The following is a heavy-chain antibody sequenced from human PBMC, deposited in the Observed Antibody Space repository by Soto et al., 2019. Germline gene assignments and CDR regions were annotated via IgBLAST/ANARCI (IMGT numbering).Heavy chain of an antibody. J-gene: IGHJ4*02. Sequence: PGGSLRLSCAASRFTFSSYWMHWVRQAPGKGLVWVSRINNDGSDTIYADSVKGRFTISRDNAKNTVFLEMNILRADDTAVYYCAKSISGAFDIWGQGTLVTVSS. CDR3: AKSISGAFDI. D-gene: IGHD1-26*01. V-gene: IGHV3-74*01. CDR1: RFTFSSYW. CDR2: INNDGSDT.